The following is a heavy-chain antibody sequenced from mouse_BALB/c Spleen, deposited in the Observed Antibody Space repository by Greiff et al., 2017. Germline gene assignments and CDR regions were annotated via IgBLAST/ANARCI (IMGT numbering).Heavy chain of an antibody. D-gene: IGHD1-1*01. J-gene: IGHJ3*01. CDR3: ASHLLPTY. V-gene: IGHV1-7*01. CDR1: GYTFTSYW. Sequence: VQLQQSGAELAKPGASVKMSCKASGYTFTSYWMHWVKQRPGQGLEWIGYINPSTGYTEYNQKFKDKATLTADKSSSTAYMQLSSLTSEDSAVYYCASHLLPTYWGQGTLVTVSA. CDR2: INPSTGYT.